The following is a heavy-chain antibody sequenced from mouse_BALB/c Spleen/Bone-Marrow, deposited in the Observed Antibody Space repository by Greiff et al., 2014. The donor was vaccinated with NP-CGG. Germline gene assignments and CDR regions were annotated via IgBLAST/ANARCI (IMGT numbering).Heavy chain of an antibody. CDR1: GYPFTSYV. CDR3: AREWVDDFDY. Sequence: VQLKESGPELVKPGASVKMSCKASGYPFTSYVMHWVKQKPGQGLEWIGYINPYNDGTKYNEKFKGKATLTSDKSSSTAYMELSSLTSEDAAVYYCAREWVDDFDYWGQGTTLTVSS. CDR2: INPYNDGT. J-gene: IGHJ2*01. V-gene: IGHV1-14*01. D-gene: IGHD1-3*01.